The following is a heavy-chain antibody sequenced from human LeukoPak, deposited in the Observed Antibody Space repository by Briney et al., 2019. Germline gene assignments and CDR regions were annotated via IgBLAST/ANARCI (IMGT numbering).Heavy chain of an antibody. D-gene: IGHD7-27*01. CDR3: VKVKDWGFGS. CDR2: IRPDGSDK. CDR1: GFSFRDYG. J-gene: IGHJ4*02. V-gene: IGHV3-30*02. Sequence: GGSLRLSCAASGFSFRDYGMHWVRRTPRKGLEWVAFIRPDGSDKYYADSVKGRFTISRDTSRNTLYLQMNGLRAEDTAPFYCVKVKDWGFGSWGQGALVPSPQ.